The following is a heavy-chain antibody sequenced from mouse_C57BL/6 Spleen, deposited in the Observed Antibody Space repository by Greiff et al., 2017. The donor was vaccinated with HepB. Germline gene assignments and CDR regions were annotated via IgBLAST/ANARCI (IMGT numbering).Heavy chain of an antibody. D-gene: IGHD1-1*01. J-gene: IGHJ2*01. V-gene: IGHV1-52*01. CDR1: GYTFTSYW. CDR3: ARTPITTVGYYFDY. Sequence: QVQLQQPGAELVRPGSSVKLSCKASGYTFTSYWMHWVKQRPIQGLEWIGNIDPSDSETHYNQKFKDKATLTVDKSSSTAYMKLSSLTSEDSAVYYCARTPITTVGYYFDYWGQGTTLTVSS. CDR2: IDPSDSET.